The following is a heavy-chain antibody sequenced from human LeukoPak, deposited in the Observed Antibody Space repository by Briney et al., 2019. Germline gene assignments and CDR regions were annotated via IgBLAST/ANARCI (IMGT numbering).Heavy chain of an antibody. J-gene: IGHJ6*02. D-gene: IGHD4-17*01. V-gene: IGHV3-33*01. CDR1: GFTFSSYG. CDR2: IWYDGSNK. CDR3: AREINGGYIYYYGIDV. Sequence: SGGSLRLSCAASGFTFSSYGMHWVRQAPGKGLEWVAVIWYDGSNKYYADSVKGRFTISRDNSKNTLYLQMNSLRAEDTAVYYCAREINGGYIYYYGIDVWGHVTTVT.